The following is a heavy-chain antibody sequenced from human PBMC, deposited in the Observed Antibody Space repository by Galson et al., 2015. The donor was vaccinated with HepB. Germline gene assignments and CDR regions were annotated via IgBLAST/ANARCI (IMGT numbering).Heavy chain of an antibody. CDR1: GFTFSSYS. D-gene: IGHD1-26*01. V-gene: IGHV3-21*01. CDR2: ISSSSSYI. Sequence: SLRLSCAASGFTFSSYSMNWVRQAPGKGLEWVSSISSSSSYIYYADSVKGRFTISRDNAKNSLYLQMNSLRAEDTAVYYCARREEPTFYYYYGMDVWGQGTTVTVSS. J-gene: IGHJ6*02. CDR3: ARREEPTFYYYYGMDV.